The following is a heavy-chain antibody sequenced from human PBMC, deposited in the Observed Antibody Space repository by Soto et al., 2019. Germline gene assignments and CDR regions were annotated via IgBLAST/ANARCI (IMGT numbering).Heavy chain of an antibody. CDR3: ARHRAPFSSSPLREFDN. CDR1: GYSFTSYW. Sequence: GESLKISCRGSGYSFTSYWIGWVRQMPGQGLEWMGIIYPGDSDTRYSPSFQGQVTISADKSISTAYLQWSSLKASDTAMYYCARHRAPFSSSPLREFDNWGQGTLVTVSS. V-gene: IGHV5-51*01. J-gene: IGHJ4*02. D-gene: IGHD6-13*01. CDR2: IYPGDSDT.